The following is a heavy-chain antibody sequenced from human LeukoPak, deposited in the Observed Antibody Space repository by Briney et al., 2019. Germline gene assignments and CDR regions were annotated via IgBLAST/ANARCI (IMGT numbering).Heavy chain of an antibody. D-gene: IGHD4-17*01. V-gene: IGHV4-4*07. CDR1: GGSISSYY. CDR2: IYTSGST. Sequence: SETLSLTCTASGGSISSYYWSWIRQPAGKGLDWIGRIYTSGSTNYNPSLKSRVTMSVDTSKNQFSLKLSYVTAADTAVYYCARNRKNDYGDYRRAFDIWGQGTMVTVSS. J-gene: IGHJ3*02. CDR3: ARNRKNDYGDYRRAFDI.